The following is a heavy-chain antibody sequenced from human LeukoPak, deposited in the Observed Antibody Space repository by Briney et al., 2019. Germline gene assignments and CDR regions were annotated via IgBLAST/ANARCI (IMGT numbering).Heavy chain of an antibody. CDR1: GGSISSYY. CDR3: ARGGGRWLQFTY. V-gene: IGHV4-59*01. Sequence: SETLSLTCTVSGGSISSYYWSWIRQPPGKGLEWIGYIYYSGSTNYNPSLKSRVTISVDTSKNQFSLKLSSVTAADTAVYYCARGGGRWLQFTYWGQGTLVTVSS. J-gene: IGHJ4*02. D-gene: IGHD5-24*01. CDR2: IYYSGST.